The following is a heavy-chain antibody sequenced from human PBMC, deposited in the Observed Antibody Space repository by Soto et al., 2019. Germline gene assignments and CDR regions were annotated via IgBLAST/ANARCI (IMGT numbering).Heavy chain of an antibody. V-gene: IGHV1-18*01. J-gene: IGHJ3*02. Sequence: GASVKVSCKASGYTFTSYGISWVRQAPGQGLEWMGWISAYNGNTNYAQKLQGRVTMTTDTSTSTAYMELRSLRSDDTAVYYCALTYYYDSSGYRGAFDIWGQGTMVTVSS. CDR3: ALTYYYDSSGYRGAFDI. CDR2: ISAYNGNT. D-gene: IGHD3-22*01. CDR1: GYTFTSYG.